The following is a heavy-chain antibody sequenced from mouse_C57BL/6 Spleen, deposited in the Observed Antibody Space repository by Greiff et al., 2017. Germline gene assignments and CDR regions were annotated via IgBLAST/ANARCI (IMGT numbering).Heavy chain of an antibody. D-gene: IGHD1-1*02. Sequence: VQLQQSGPELVKPGASVKISCKASGYSFTGYYMNWVKQSPEKSLEWIGEINPSTGGTTYNQKFKAKATLTVDKSSSTAYMQLKSLTSEDSAVYYCARGGDYYTMHFDYWGQGTTLTVSS. J-gene: IGHJ2*01. CDR3: ARGGDYYTMHFDY. CDR2: INPSTGGT. CDR1: GYSFTGYY. V-gene: IGHV1-42*01.